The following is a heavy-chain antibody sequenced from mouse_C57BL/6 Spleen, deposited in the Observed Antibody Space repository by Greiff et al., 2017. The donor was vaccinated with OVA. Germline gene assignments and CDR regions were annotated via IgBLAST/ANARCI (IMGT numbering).Heavy chain of an antibody. CDR1: GYTFTSYW. Sequence: QVQLQQPGAELVKPGASVKLSCTASGYTFTSYWMHWVKQRPGQGLEWIGMIHPNSGSTNYNEKFKSKATLTVDKSSSTAYMQLSSLTSEDSAVYNYSRSKICSDAMDYWGQGTSVTVSS. CDR2: IHPNSGST. CDR3: SRSKICSDAMDY. V-gene: IGHV1-64*01. D-gene: IGHD6-1*01. J-gene: IGHJ4*01.